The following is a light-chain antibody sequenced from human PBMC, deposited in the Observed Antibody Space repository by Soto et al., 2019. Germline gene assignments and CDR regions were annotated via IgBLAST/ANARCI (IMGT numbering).Light chain of an antibody. Sequence: EIVLTQSPDTLSLSPGDRATVSCRASQTVGASYVAWYQHRPGQSHKFLMYGASTRATGIPDRFSGSGSGTEFTLTIDSLEPEDFGLYYCQQYGRSQWTFGQGTRVEI. CDR1: QTVGASY. V-gene: IGKV3-20*01. J-gene: IGKJ1*01. CDR2: GAS. CDR3: QQYGRSQWT.